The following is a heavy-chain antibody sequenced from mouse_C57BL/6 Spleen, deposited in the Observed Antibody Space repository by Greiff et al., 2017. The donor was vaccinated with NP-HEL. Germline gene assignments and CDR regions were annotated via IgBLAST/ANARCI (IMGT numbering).Heavy chain of an antibody. D-gene: IGHD2-4*01. V-gene: IGHV1-64*01. J-gene: IGHJ4*01. CDR2: IHPSSGST. CDR3: VPIYYDYDNAMDY. CDR1: GYTFTSYW. Sequence: QVQLQQPGAELVKPGASVKLSCKASGYTFTSYWMHWVKQRPGQGLEWIGMIHPSSGSTNYNEKFTSKATLTVDKSSSTAYMQLSSLTSEDSAVYYCVPIYYDYDNAMDYWGQGTSVTVSS.